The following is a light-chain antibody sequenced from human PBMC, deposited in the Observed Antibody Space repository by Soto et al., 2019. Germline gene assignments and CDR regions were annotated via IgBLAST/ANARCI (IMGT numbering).Light chain of an antibody. Sequence: EIVLTQSPATLSLSPGESATLSCRASQSVNNYIAWYQHKPGRGPRLLIYHTSIRAFGVPARFSGSGSRTDFTLTISSLEPEDFALYYLQQRASCPWFTFGPGTKVD. CDR2: HTS. CDR1: QSVNNY. V-gene: IGKV3-11*01. J-gene: IGKJ3*01. CDR3: QQRASCPWFT.